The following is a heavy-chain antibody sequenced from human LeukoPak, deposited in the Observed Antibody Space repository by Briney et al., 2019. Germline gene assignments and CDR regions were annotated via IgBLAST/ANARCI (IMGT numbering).Heavy chain of an antibody. CDR3: ASRDYFDY. V-gene: IGHV3-48*02. Sequence: PGGSLRLSCAVSGFTFSTKSMNWVRQAPGKGLEWVSYITADSGTTYYADSVKGRFTISRDNAKNSLYLQMNSLRDEDTAVYYCASRDYFDYWGQGPLVTVSS. CDR2: ITADSGTT. CDR1: GFTFSTKS. J-gene: IGHJ4*02.